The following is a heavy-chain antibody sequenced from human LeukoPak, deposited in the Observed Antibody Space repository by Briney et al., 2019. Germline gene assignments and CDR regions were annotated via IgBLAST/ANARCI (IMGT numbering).Heavy chain of an antibody. Sequence: PGRSLRLSCAASGFTFSSYSMNWVRQAPGKGLEWVSSISSSSSYIYYADSVKGRFTISRDNAKNSLYLQMNSLRAEDTAVYYCARDLAARDFGKYYFDYWGQGTLVTVSS. CDR1: GFTFSSYS. J-gene: IGHJ4*02. D-gene: IGHD6-6*01. CDR3: ARDLAARDFGKYYFDY. V-gene: IGHV3-21*01. CDR2: ISSSSSYI.